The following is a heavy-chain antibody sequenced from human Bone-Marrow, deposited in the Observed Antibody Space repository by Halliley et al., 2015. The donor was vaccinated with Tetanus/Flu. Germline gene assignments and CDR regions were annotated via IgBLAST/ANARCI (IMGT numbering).Heavy chain of an antibody. CDR3: AKAGDYGDYWAY. CDR1: GLTVNTNY. D-gene: IGHD4-17*01. J-gene: IGHJ4*02. Sequence: QLVQSGGGLIQPGGSLRLSCAASGLTVNTNYMSWVRQAPGKGLEWVSLMYSSGSTAYAGSVRGRFTISRDNSKNTVFLQMNNLRAEDAAVYYCAKAGDYGDYWAYWGQGILVTVS. V-gene: IGHV3-53*01. CDR2: MYSSGST.